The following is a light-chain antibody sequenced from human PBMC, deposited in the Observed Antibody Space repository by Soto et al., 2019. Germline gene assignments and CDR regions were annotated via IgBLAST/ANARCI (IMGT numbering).Light chain of an antibody. CDR3: SSYTSSSTWV. J-gene: IGLJ3*02. V-gene: IGLV2-14*01. CDR2: EVS. Sequence: QSALTQPSSVSASPGQSISISCTGTSDDIGAYDYVSWYQQHPGKAPKLMIYEVSNRPSGVSNRFSGSKSGNTASLTISGLQAEDEADYYCSSYTSSSTWVFGGGTKLTVL. CDR1: SDDIGAYDY.